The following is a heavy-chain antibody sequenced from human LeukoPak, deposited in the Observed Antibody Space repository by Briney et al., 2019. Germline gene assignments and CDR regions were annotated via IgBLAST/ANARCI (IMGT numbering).Heavy chain of an antibody. CDR3: VRDSCSGGSCYLDY. CDR1: GYTFTSYD. J-gene: IGHJ4*02. V-gene: IGHV1-18*01. Sequence: ASVKVSCKASGYTFTSYDINWVRQAPGHGLEWMGWVNTYNGNTRYAQKFQGRVTMTTDTSTGTTYMELRRLRSDDTADDTAVYYCVRDSCSGGSCYLDYWGQGTLVTVFS. CDR2: VNTYNGNT. D-gene: IGHD2-15*01.